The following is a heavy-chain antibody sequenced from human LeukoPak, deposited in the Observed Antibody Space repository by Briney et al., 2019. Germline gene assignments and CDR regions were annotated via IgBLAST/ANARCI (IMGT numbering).Heavy chain of an antibody. V-gene: IGHV3-48*01. Sequence: PGRSLRLSCAASGFTLSSYSMNWVRQAPGKGLEWVSFISSSSGTIYYADSVKGRFTISRDNAKNSLYLQMNSLRAEDTAVYYCARDPYGSGSYYYDYWGQGTLVTVSS. CDR3: ARDPYGSGSYYYDY. D-gene: IGHD3-10*01. J-gene: IGHJ4*02. CDR1: GFTLSSYS. CDR2: ISSSSGTI.